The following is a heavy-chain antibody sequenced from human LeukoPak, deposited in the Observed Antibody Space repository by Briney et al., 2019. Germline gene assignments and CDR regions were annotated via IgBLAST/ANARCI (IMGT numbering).Heavy chain of an antibody. CDR3: AKVFPYYNVDV. J-gene: IGHJ6*02. D-gene: IGHD3-3*01. CDR2: IGGSDGTT. V-gene: IGHV3-23*01. Sequence: PGGSLRLSCAASGFTFSTYAMSWVRQAPGKGLEWVSVIGGSDGTTYYADSVKGRFTISRDNSKNTLYLQMNSLRAEDTAVYYCAKVFPYYNVDVWGQGTTVTVSS. CDR1: GFTFSTYA.